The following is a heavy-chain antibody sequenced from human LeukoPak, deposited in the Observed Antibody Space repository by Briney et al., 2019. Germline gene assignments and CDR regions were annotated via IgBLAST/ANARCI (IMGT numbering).Heavy chain of an antibody. CDR2: INHSGST. J-gene: IGHJ5*02. D-gene: IGHD3-10*01. CDR3: ARGVTGGSGSYYNGFDP. CDR1: GGSFSGYY. V-gene: IGHV4-34*01. Sequence: SETLSLTCAVYGGSFSGYYWSWIRQPPGKGLEWIGEINHSGSTNYNPSLKSRVTISVDTSKNQFSLNLSSVTAADTAVYYCARGVTGGSGSYYNGFDPWGQGTLVTVSS.